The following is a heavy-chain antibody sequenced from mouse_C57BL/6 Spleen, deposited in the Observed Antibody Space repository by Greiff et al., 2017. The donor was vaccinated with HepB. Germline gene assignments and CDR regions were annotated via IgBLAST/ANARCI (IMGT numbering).Heavy chain of an antibody. D-gene: IGHD2-1*01. J-gene: IGHJ4*01. CDR3: ARNGKGFAMDY. CDR1: GYTFTDYY. Sequence: VQLQQSGPELVKPGASVKISCKASGYTFTDYYMNWVKQSHGKSLEWIGDINPNNGGTSYNQKFKGKATLTVDKSSSTAYMELRSLTSEDSAVYYCARNGKGFAMDYWGQGTSVTVSS. CDR2: INPNNGGT. V-gene: IGHV1-26*01.